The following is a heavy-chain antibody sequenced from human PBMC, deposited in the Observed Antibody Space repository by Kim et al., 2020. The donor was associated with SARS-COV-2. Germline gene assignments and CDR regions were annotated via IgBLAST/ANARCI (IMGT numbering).Heavy chain of an antibody. V-gene: IGHV3-74*01. CDR1: GFTFSTYW. CDR3: ARGSGMEV. J-gene: IGHJ6*02. CDR2: LKSDGSST. Sequence: GGSLRLSCAASGFTFSTYWMHWVRQPPGKGLVWVSRLKSDGSSTGYADSVKGRFTISRDNAKSTLYLQLNSLRAEDTAVYYCARGSGMEVWGQATTVTVS.